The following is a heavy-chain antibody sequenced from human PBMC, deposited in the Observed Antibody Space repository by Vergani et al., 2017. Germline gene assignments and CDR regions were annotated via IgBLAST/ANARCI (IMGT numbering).Heavy chain of an antibody. CDR1: GGSFTSYH. CDR2: IYHTGRP. V-gene: IGHV4-34*01. D-gene: IGHD4-11*01. J-gene: IGHJ6*03. CDR3: ARVNTETNGHLYYYYYMDV. Sequence: QVQLQQWGGGLLKPSETLSLTCVVNGGSFTSYHWTWIRQSPGEGLEWVGDIYHTGRPDYNPSLKSRLTMSVDKSRNQFSLTLNSVTATDTAIYFCARVNTETNGHLYYYYYMDVWGQGTAVTV.